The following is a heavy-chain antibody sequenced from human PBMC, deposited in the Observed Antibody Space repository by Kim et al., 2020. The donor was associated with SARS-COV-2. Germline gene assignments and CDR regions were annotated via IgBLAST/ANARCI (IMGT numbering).Heavy chain of an antibody. CDR2: IYYSGST. CDR1: GGSISSSSYY. V-gene: IGHV4-39*01. D-gene: IGHD4-17*01. J-gene: IGHJ2*01. CDR3: AGPRDGDLRGWYFDL. Sequence: SETLSLTCTVSGGSISSSSYYWVWIRQPPGNGLEWIGSIYYSGSTYYNPSLKSRVTISVDTSKNQFSLKLSSVTAADTAVYYCAGPRDGDLRGWYFDLWGRGTLVTVSS.